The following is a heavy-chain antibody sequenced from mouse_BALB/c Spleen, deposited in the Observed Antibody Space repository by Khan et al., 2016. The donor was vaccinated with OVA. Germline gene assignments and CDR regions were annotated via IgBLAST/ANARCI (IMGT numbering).Heavy chain of an antibody. CDR2: INTYTGEP. Sequence: QIQLVQSGPELKKPGEPVKISCKASGYTFTNYGMNWVKQAPGKGLKWMGWINTYTGEPTYADDFKGRFAFSLETSANTAYLQINNLKKEDTATYYCARSASYWVVDVWGAGTTVTVSS. J-gene: IGHJ1*01. CDR1: GYTFTNYG. CDR3: ARSASYWVVDV. D-gene: IGHD6-1*01. V-gene: IGHV9-3-1*01.